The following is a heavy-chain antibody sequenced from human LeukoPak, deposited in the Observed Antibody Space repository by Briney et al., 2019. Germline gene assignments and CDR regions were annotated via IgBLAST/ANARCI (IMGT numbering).Heavy chain of an antibody. CDR3: ARDPGYSYGSYYGMDV. CDR1: GFTVSSNY. J-gene: IGHJ6*02. V-gene: IGHV3-66*02. CDR2: IYSGGST. Sequence: PEGSLRLSCAASGFTVSSNYMSWVRQAPGKGLEWVSVIYSGGSTYYADSVKGRFTISRDNSKNTLYLQMNSLRAEDTAVYYCARDPGYSYGSYYGMDVWGQGTTVTVSS. D-gene: IGHD5-18*01.